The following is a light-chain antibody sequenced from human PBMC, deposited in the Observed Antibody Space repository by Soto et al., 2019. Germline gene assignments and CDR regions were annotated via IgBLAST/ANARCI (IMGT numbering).Light chain of an antibody. J-gene: IGKJ4*01. CDR2: AAS. V-gene: IGKV1-27*01. CDR1: QVISNY. CDR3: QKYHNVPA. Sequence: DIQMTQSPSSLSASVGDRVTITCRASQVISNYLAWYQQIPGKVPTLLISAASTLQLGVPSRFSGSGSGPDFTLTISSLQREAVATSYCQKYHNVPAFGGGTKVQIK.